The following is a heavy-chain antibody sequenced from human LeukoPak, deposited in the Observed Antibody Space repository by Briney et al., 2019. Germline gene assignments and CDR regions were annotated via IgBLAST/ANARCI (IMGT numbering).Heavy chain of an antibody. CDR3: ARFTPQGYGWGGYNRFDP. CDR1: GGSISNYY. V-gene: IGHV4-59*01. CDR2: IYYSGST. J-gene: IGHJ5*02. Sequence: SETLSLTCTVSGGSISNYYWNWIRQPPGKGLEWIGYIYYSGSTNYNPSLKSRVTISLDTSKNQFSLNLTSVTAADTAVYYCARFTPQGYGWGGYNRFDPWGQGTLVTVSS. D-gene: IGHD3-16*01.